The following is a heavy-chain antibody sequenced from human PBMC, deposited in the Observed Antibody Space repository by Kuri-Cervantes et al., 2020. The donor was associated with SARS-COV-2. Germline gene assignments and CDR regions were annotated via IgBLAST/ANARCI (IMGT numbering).Heavy chain of an antibody. Sequence: VKVSCKASGGTFSSYAISWVRQAPGQGLEWMGRIIPILGTANYAQKFQGRVTITADKSTSTAYMELSSLRSEDTAVYYCARSYSNYVGYYYYYMGVWGKGTTVTVSS. V-gene: IGHV1-69*04. J-gene: IGHJ6*03. CDR1: GGTFSSYA. CDR3: ARSYSNYVGYYYYYMGV. D-gene: IGHD4-11*01. CDR2: IIPILGTA.